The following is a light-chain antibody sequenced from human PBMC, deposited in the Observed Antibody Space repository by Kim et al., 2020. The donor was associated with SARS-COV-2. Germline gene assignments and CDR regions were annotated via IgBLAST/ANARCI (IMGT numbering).Light chain of an antibody. V-gene: IGKV3-11*01. CDR2: DAS. CDR1: QNIDTY. CDR3: QQRNSWPPAVT. J-gene: IGKJ4*01. Sequence: PGDRATRSCRASQNIDTYLAWYQQRPGQDPRLLVYDASNRATGVPDKFSGSGSGTDFTLTISSLEPEDFSIYYCQQRNSWPPAVTFGGGTKVDIK.